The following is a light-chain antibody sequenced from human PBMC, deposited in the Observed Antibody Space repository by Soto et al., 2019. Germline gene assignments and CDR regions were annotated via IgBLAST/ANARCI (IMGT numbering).Light chain of an antibody. Sequence: DTQLTQSPSFLSASVGDRVTITCRASQGISTYLAWYQQKPGRAPKLLVSAADTLQSGVPSRFSGSGSGTEFTLTINSLQPEDFATYYCHQLKSYPLTFGQGTRLEIK. V-gene: IGKV1-9*01. CDR1: QGISTY. J-gene: IGKJ5*01. CDR2: AAD. CDR3: HQLKSYPLT.